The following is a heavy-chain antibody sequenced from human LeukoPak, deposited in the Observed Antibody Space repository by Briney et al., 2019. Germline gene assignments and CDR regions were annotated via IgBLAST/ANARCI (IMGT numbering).Heavy chain of an antibody. CDR2: IYHSGST. D-gene: IGHD2-15*01. J-gene: IGHJ4*02. CDR3: ARSGARYCSGGSCYYPAY. V-gene: IGHV4-34*01. Sequence: KPSETLSLTCAVYSGSFSGYYWSWIRQPPGKGLEWIGEIYHSGSTNYNPSLKSRVTISVDTSKNQFSLKLNSVTAADTAVYYCARSGARYCSGGSCYYPAYWGQGTLVTVSS. CDR1: SGSFSGYY.